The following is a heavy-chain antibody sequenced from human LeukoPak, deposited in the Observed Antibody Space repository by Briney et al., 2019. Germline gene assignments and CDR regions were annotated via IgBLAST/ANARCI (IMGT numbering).Heavy chain of an antibody. Sequence: GRSLRLSCAASGFTFDDYAMHWVRQAPGKGLEWVSGISWNSGSIGYADSVKGRFTISRDNAKNSLYLQMNSLRAEDTALYYCARCDSSGSDAFDIWGQGTMVTLSS. CDR2: ISWNSGSI. CDR1: GFTFDDYA. CDR3: ARCDSSGSDAFDI. D-gene: IGHD3-22*01. J-gene: IGHJ3*02. V-gene: IGHV3-9*01.